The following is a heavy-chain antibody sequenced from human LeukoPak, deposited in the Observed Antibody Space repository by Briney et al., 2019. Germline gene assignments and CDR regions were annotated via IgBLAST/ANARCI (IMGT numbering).Heavy chain of an antibody. D-gene: IGHD5-18*01. CDR2: IYYSGST. J-gene: IGHJ4*02. Sequence: SETLSLTCTVSGGSISSYYWSWIRQPPGKGLEWIGYIYYSGSTNYNPSLMSRVTISVDTSKNQFSLKLSSVTAADTAVYYCARHMGLGYSYGYPYFDYWGQGTLVTVSS. CDR3: ARHMGLGYSYGYPYFDY. V-gene: IGHV4-59*08. CDR1: GGSISSYY.